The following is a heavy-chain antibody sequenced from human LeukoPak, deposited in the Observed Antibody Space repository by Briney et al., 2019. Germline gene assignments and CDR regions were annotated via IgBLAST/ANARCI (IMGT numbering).Heavy chain of an antibody. J-gene: IGHJ5*02. V-gene: IGHV1-18*01. Sequence: ASVKVSCKASGYTFNSYGISWVRQAPGQGPEWMGWITVYNGNTIYPQKLQGRVTVTTDTSTSTAYMELRSLTSDDTAMYYCARGLGSSWTPSWFDPWGQGTLVTVSS. CDR3: ARGLGSSWTPSWFDP. CDR1: GYTFNSYG. CDR2: ITVYNGNT. D-gene: IGHD6-13*01.